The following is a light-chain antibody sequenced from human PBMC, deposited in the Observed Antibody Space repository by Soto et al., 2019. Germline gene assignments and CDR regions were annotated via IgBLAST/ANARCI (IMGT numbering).Light chain of an antibody. CDR2: GAS. J-gene: IGKJ3*01. V-gene: IGKV3-20*01. CDR1: QSVSSSD. CDR3: QQYGSTPLT. Sequence: EIVLTQSPGTLSLSPGERDTLSCRASQSVSSSDLAWYQQKPGQAPRLLIYGASSRATGIPDRFSGSGSGTDFTLTITRLEPEYFAVYYCQQYGSTPLTFGPGTKVDIK.